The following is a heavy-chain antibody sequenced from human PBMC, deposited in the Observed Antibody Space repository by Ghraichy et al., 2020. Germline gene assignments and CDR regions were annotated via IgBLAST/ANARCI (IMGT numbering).Heavy chain of an antibody. V-gene: IGHV4-39*01. Sequence: SETLSLTCTVSGGSISTSSYYWGWIRQPPGKGLEWIGSIYYSGSTYYNPSVKSRVTISVDTSKNQFSLKLSSVTAADTAVYYCARRTSIATTGRVWDYWGQGTLVNASS. CDR2: IYYSGST. CDR1: GGSISTSSYY. CDR3: ARRTSIATTGRVWDY. J-gene: IGHJ4*02. D-gene: IGHD6-13*01.